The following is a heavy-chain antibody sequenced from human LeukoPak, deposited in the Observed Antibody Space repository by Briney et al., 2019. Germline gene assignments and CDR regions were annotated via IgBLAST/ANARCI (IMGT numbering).Heavy chain of an antibody. CDR3: ANLWIQTDY. D-gene: IGHD5-18*01. V-gene: IGHV3-23*01. CDR1: GFTFSSYG. J-gene: IGHJ4*02. Sequence: GGSLRLSCAASGFTFSSYGMTWVRQAPGKGLEWVSSISDSGGSTYHADSVKGRFTISRDNSKNTLYLQMNSLRAEDTAVYYCANLWIQTDYWGQGTLVTASS. CDR2: ISDSGGST.